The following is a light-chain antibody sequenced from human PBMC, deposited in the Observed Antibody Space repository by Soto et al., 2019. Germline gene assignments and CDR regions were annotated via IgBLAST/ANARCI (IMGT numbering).Light chain of an antibody. CDR2: SNN. V-gene: IGLV1-44*01. J-gene: IGLJ1*01. CDR3: AAWDDSLNGRYV. Sequence: QSALTQPPSASGTPGQRVTISCSGDRSNIGSNSVNWYQQLPGTAPKLLIYSNNQRPSGVPDRFSGSKSGTPASLAISGLQSEDEADYYCAAWDDSLNGRYVFGTGTKVTVL. CDR1: RSNIGSNS.